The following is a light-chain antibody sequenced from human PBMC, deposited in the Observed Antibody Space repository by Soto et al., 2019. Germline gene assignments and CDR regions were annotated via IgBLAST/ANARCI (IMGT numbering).Light chain of an antibody. V-gene: IGKV3-20*01. J-gene: IGKJ2*01. CDR2: AAS. CDR1: QGVSGNF. Sequence: EIVLTQSPDTLSLSPGERATLSCRASQGVSGNFLAWYQHRPGQAPRLLIYAASSRPTGIPDRFSGSGSGTDFTLTISRLEPEDFAVYYCQQYDSSPPNPFGQGTRLEIK. CDR3: QQYDSSPPNP.